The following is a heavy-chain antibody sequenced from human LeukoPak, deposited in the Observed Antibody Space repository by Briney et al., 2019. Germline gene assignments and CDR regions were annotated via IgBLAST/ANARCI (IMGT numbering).Heavy chain of an antibody. D-gene: IGHD3-22*01. V-gene: IGHV1-18*04. CDR3: ARDTIPRAHYYDSSGFPNGAFDI. Sequence: GASVKVSCKASGYTFSNYYIHWVRQAPGQGLEWMGWISAYNGNTNYAQKLQGRVTMTTDTSTSTAYMELRSLRSDDTAVYYCARDTIPRAHYYDSSGFPNGAFDIWGQGTMVTVSS. CDR1: GYTFSNYY. CDR2: ISAYNGNT. J-gene: IGHJ3*02.